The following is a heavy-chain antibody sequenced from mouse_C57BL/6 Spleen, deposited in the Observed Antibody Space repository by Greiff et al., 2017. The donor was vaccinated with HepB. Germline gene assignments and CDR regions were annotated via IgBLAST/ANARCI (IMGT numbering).Heavy chain of an antibody. CDR3: ARSDYDYDDAY. CDR1: GYSFTGYY. Sequence: EVKLQESGPELVKPGASVKISCKASGYSFTGYYMNWVKQSPEKSLEWIGEINPSTGGTTYNQKFKAKATLTVDKSSSTAYMQLKSLTSEDSAVYYCARSDYDYDDAYWGQGTLVTVSA. V-gene: IGHV1-42*01. J-gene: IGHJ3*01. CDR2: INPSTGGT. D-gene: IGHD2-4*01.